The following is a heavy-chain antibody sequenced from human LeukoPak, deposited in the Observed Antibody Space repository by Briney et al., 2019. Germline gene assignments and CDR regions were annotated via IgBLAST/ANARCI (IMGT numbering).Heavy chain of an antibody. D-gene: IGHD3-10*01. CDR3: ARGNYYGMDV. Sequence: GGSLRLSCAASGFTFSSYAMSWVRQAPGKGLEWVSAISGSGGSTYYADSVKGRFTISRDNAKNTLYLQMNSLRAEDTAVYYCARGNYYGMDVWGQGTTVTVSS. CDR1: GFTFSSYA. V-gene: IGHV3-23*01. CDR2: ISGSGGST. J-gene: IGHJ6*02.